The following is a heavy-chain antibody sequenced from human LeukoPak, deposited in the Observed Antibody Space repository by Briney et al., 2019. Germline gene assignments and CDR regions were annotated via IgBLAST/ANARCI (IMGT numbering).Heavy chain of an antibody. D-gene: IGHD6-13*01. CDR3: ARDPSIAAAGRDYYYYMDV. CDR1: GASISSSSYY. CDR2: IFYSGST. J-gene: IGHJ6*03. Sequence: PSETLSLTCTVSGASISSSSYYWGWIRQPPGKGLEWIGSIFYSGSTYYTPSLKSRVTISVDTSKNQFSLKLSSVTAADTAVYYCARDPSIAAAGRDYYYYMDVWGKGTTVTVSS. V-gene: IGHV4-39*07.